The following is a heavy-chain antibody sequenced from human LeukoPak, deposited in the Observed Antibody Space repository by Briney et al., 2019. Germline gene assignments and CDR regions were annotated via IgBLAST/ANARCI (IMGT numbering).Heavy chain of an antibody. V-gene: IGHV3-9*01. CDR2: ISWNSADK. J-gene: IGHJ5*02. D-gene: IGHD2-2*01. Sequence: PGRSLRLSCAASGLTFEDSDMHWVRQAPGRGLEWVSGISWNSADKVYADSVKGRFTISRDNGKKSLFLQMDSLRVDDTALYYCTKETKVYSTSWYSTNWFAPWGQGTLVTVSS. CDR1: GLTFEDSD. CDR3: TKETKVYSTSWYSTNWFAP.